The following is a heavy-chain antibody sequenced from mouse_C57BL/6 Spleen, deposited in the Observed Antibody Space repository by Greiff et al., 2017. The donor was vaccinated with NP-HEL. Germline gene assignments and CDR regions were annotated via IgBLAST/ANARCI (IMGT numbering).Heavy chain of an antibody. CDR3: AVYYYGSSPDYYAMDY. V-gene: IGHV1-18*01. D-gene: IGHD1-1*01. CDR2: INPNNGGT. J-gene: IGHJ4*01. CDR1: GYTFTDYN. Sequence: VQLQQSGPELVKPGASVKIPCKASGYTFTDYNMDWVKQSHGKSLEWLGDINPNNGGTIYNQKFKGKATLTVDKSSSTAYMELRSLTSEDTAVYYCAVYYYGSSPDYYAMDYWGQGTSVTVSS.